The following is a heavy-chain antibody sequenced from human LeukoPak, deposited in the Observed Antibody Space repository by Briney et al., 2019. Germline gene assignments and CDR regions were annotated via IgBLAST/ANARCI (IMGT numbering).Heavy chain of an antibody. Sequence: SETLSLTCAVYGGSFSGYYWSWIRQPPGKGLGWIGEINHSGSTNYNPSLKSRVTISVDTSKNQFSLKLSSVTAADTAVYYCASSSRLSYDSSGYYHDWGQGTLVTVSS. CDR2: INHSGST. D-gene: IGHD3-22*01. V-gene: IGHV4-34*01. J-gene: IGHJ4*02. CDR1: GGSFSGYY. CDR3: ASSSRLSYDSSGYYHD.